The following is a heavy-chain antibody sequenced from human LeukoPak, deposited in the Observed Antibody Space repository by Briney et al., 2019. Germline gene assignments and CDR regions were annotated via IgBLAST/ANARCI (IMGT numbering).Heavy chain of an antibody. CDR3: GRRRYSSTSDYFDY. D-gene: IGHD6-19*01. CDR2: IFYSGST. J-gene: IGHJ4*02. Sequence: SETLSLTCTVSGGSISSHYWSWLRQPPGKGLEWIGNIFYSGSTEYNLSLKSRVTISVDTSKNQFSLNLRSVTAADTAVYFCGRRRYSSTSDYFDYWGQGSLVTVSS. CDR1: GGSISSHY. V-gene: IGHV4-59*08.